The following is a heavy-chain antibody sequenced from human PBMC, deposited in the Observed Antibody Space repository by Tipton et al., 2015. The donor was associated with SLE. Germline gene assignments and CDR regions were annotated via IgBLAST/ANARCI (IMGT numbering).Heavy chain of an antibody. CDR3: AREGPFVGAMGH. D-gene: IGHD1-26*01. CDR2: INHSGRT. J-gene: IGHJ4*02. Sequence: TLSLTCAVYGGSFSGYYWSWIRQPPGKGLEWIGDINHSGRTNYSPSLKSRVTISVDTSKNQFSLKLSSVTAADTAVYYCAREGPFVGAMGHWGQGTLVTVSS. CDR1: GGSFSGYY. V-gene: IGHV4-34*01.